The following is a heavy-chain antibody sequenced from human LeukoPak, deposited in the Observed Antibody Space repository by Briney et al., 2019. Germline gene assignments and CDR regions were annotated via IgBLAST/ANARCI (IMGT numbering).Heavy chain of an antibody. J-gene: IGHJ4*02. Sequence: SETLSLTCTVSGGSINSFYWSWILQSPGKGLEWIGNIYYHGNTYYNPSLVSRVTISIGMSKRQFSLKLTSVTAADTAVYYCARVEGVVRGLSPPSIKSRVYFDYWGQGALVTVSS. V-gene: IGHV4-59*01. CDR1: GGSINSFY. CDR2: IYYHGNT. CDR3: ARVEGVVRGLSPPSIKSRVYFDY. D-gene: IGHD3-10*01.